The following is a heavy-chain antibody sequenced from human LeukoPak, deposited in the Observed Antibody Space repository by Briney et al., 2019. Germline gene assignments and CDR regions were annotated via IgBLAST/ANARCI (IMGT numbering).Heavy chain of an antibody. Sequence: SQTLSPTCTVSGGSISSGDYYWRWIRQPPGRGLEWIGYIYYSGSTYYNPSLKSRVTISVDTSKNQFSLKLSSVTAADTAVYYCAREGYYDFWSGTYRLGGMDVWGQGTTVTVSS. J-gene: IGHJ6*02. D-gene: IGHD3-3*01. CDR3: AREGYYDFWSGTYRLGGMDV. CDR2: IYYSGST. V-gene: IGHV4-30-4*01. CDR1: GGSISSGDYY.